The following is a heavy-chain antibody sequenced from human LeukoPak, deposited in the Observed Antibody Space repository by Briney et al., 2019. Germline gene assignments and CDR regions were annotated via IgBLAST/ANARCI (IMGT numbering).Heavy chain of an antibody. J-gene: IGHJ6*03. D-gene: IGHD5-12*01. CDR2: INHSGST. CDR1: GGSFSGYY. CDR3: ARHGGKRGYSGYDYYYYYMDV. Sequence: PSETLSLTCAVYGGSFSGYYWSWIRQPPGKGLEWIGEINHSGSTNYNPSLKSRVTISVDTSKNQFSLKLSSVTAADTAVYYCARHGGKRGYSGYDYYYYYMDVWGKGTTVTISS. V-gene: IGHV4-34*01.